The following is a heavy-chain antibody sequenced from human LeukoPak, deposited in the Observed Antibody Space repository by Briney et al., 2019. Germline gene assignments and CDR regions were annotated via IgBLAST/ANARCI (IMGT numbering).Heavy chain of an antibody. J-gene: IGHJ6*03. CDR3: ARGRQEVSMIVVVMTAVSYYLDV. CDR1: GGSFSGYY. D-gene: IGHD3-22*01. CDR2: INPSGRI. Sequence: SETLSLTCAVYGGSFSGYYWSWIRQAPGKGLEWIGEINPSGRISYNPSLKSRLTISVDASKNQFSLNLRSLTAADTAVYYCARGRQEVSMIVVVMTAVSYYLDVWGKGTTVTVS. V-gene: IGHV4-34*01.